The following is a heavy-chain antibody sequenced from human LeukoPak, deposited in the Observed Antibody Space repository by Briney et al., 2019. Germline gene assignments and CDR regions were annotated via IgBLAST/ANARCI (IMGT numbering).Heavy chain of an antibody. Sequence: GGSLRLSCVASGFTFSSYGMHWVRQAPGKGLEYVSAISNNGGSTYYANSVKGRFTISRDNSKNTLSLQMGSLRAEDKAVYYCARGDSGSHLDYWGQGSLVTVSS. CDR2: ISNNGGST. CDR1: GFTFSSYG. D-gene: IGHD1-26*01. CDR3: ARGDSGSHLDY. V-gene: IGHV3-64*01. J-gene: IGHJ4*02.